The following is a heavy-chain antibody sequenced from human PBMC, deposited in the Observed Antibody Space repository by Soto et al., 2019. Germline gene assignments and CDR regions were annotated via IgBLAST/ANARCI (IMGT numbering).Heavy chain of an antibody. Sequence: QVQLVESGGGVVQPGRSLRRSCTASGFSVSTHVIHWVRQAPGKGLEWVAVLWYDGSREYYAESVKGRFTISRDNSKNTMYLQRYSLRAEDKAVYYCARVPRYDTWYFDYWGQGTLATVSS. CDR1: GFSVSTHV. V-gene: IGHV3-33*01. D-gene: IGHD3-22*01. CDR2: LWYDGSRE. CDR3: ARVPRYDTWYFDY. J-gene: IGHJ4*02.